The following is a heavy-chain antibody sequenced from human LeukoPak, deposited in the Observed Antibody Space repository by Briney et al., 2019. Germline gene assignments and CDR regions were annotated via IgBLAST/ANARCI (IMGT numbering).Heavy chain of an antibody. Sequence: PGGSLRLSCAASGFTFTNAWMSWVRQAPGKGLEWVGRIKSKTDGGTTDYAAPVKGRFTTSRDDSKNTLYLQINSLKTEDTAVYYCTADLVFTYYGLDVWGQGTTVTVSS. CDR3: TADLVFTYYGLDV. J-gene: IGHJ6*02. V-gene: IGHV3-15*01. CDR1: GFTFTNAW. CDR2: IKSKTDGGTT. D-gene: IGHD3-9*01.